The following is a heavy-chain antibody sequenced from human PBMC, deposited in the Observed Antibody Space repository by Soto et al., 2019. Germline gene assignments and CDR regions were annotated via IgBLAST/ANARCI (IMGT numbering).Heavy chain of an antibody. J-gene: IGHJ4*02. CDR1: GGSISSGNYY. Sequence: SETLSLTCTVSGGSISSGNYYWSWISQHPGKGLEWIGYIYYSGSTYYNPSLKSRVTISVDTSKNQFSLKLSSVTAADTAVYYCASTYYNASSGPFDYWGQGTLVTVSS. CDR3: ASTYYNASSGPFDY. CDR2: IYYSGST. V-gene: IGHV4-31*02. D-gene: IGHD3-22*01.